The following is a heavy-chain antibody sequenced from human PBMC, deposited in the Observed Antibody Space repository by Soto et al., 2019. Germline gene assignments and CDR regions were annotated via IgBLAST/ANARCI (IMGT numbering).Heavy chain of an antibody. CDR2: ISGSGGST. CDR1: GFTFSSYA. V-gene: IGHV3-23*01. J-gene: IGHJ4*02. Sequence: GGSLRLSCAASGFTFSSYAMSWVRQAPGKGLEWVSAISGSGGSTYYADSVKGRFTISRDNSKNTLYLQMNSLRAEDTAVYYCAKVGYSTGYERYSFDYCDQGPLLTVSS. D-gene: IGHD5-18*01. CDR3: AKVGYSTGYERYSFDY.